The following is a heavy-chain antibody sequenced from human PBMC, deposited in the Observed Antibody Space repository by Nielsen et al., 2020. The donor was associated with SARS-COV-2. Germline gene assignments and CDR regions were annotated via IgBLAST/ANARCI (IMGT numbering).Heavy chain of an antibody. CDR1: GASISGFY. CDR3: ATARSTTFDY. J-gene: IGHJ4*02. D-gene: IGHD2-2*01. Sequence: SETLSLTCTVSGASISGFYWHWIRLPPGKGLEWIGYIFSSENTNYNPSLKSRVTISLDTSKNQFSLNLSSVTAADTAVYYCATARSTTFDYWGQGTLVTVSS. CDR2: IFSSENT. V-gene: IGHV4-59*03.